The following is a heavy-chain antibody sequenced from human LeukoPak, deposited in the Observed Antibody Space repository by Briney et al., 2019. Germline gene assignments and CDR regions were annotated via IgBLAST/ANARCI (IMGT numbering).Heavy chain of an antibody. Sequence: PGGSLRLSCEASPFIFSGHWLNWVCQTPGKGLEWVASIKEDGSERQYVDSVKGRFSISRDNTKGSLFLQLNSLRAEDTAVYYCARDLGYCTNGACHTRFDYWGQGTLVTVSS. V-gene: IGHV3-7*03. CDR3: ARDLGYCTNGACHTRFDY. CDR2: IKEDGSER. D-gene: IGHD2-8*01. CDR1: PFIFSGHW. J-gene: IGHJ4*02.